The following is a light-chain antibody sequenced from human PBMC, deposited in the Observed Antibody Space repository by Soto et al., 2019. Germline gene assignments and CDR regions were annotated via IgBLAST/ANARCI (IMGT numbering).Light chain of an antibody. CDR3: QQRSNWPALT. CDR2: DAS. J-gene: IGKJ4*01. CDR1: QSVSIY. Sequence: EIVLTQSTATLSLSPGERATLSCRASQSVSIYLAWYQQKPGQAPRLLISDASNRATGIPARFSGGGSGTDFTLTISSLEPEDFAVYYCQQRSNWPALTFGGGTIVDI. V-gene: IGKV3-11*01.